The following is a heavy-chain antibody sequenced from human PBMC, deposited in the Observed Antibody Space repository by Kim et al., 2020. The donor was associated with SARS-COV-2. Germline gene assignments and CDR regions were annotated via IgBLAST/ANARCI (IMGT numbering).Heavy chain of an antibody. V-gene: IGHV3-74*01. CDR1: GFTFSRYW. D-gene: IGHD5-18*01. CDR2: ISTDGITT. Sequence: GGSLRLSCGASGFTFSRYWMHWVRQVPGKGLVWVSRISTDGITTDYADSVKGRFTISRDNAKNTLSLQMNSLTVEDTAVYYCARGGAGNTYGYGGYWGQGTLVTVSS. J-gene: IGHJ4*02. CDR3: ARGGAGNTYGYGGY.